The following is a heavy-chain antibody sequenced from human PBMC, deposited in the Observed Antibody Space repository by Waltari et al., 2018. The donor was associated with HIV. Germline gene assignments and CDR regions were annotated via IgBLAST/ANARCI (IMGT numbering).Heavy chain of an antibody. CDR1: GESFSGYY. D-gene: IGHD6-19*01. V-gene: IGHV4-34*01. Sequence: QVQLQQWGAGLLKPSETLSLTCPVYGESFSGYYWSWIRQSPGKGLEWIGEINHSGSTNYNPSLKSRVTVSVDTSKNQFSLKLSSVTAADTAVYYCARGSDRDNSGWVDQFDYWGQGTLVTVSS. CDR2: INHSGST. CDR3: ARGSDRDNSGWVDQFDY. J-gene: IGHJ4*02.